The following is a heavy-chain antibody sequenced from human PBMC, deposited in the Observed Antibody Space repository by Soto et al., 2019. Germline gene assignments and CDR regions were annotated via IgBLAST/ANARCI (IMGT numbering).Heavy chain of an antibody. CDR1: GGTFSSYA. CDR2: IIPIFGTA. V-gene: IGHV1-69*06. Sequence: SVKVSCKASGGTFSSYAISWVRQAPGQGLEWMGGIIPIFGTANYAQKFQGRVTITADKSTSTAYMELSSLRSEDTAVYYCANADLYYYDSSGPNWFDPWGQGTLVPVSS. CDR3: ANADLYYYDSSGPNWFDP. D-gene: IGHD3-22*01. J-gene: IGHJ5*02.